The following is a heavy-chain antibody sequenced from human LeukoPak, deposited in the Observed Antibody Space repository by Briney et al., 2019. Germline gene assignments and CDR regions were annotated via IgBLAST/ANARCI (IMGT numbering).Heavy chain of an antibody. D-gene: IGHD6-19*01. CDR3: AKYHSVAGTYYYGMDV. Sequence: PGGSLRLSCAASGFTFSSYAMSWVRQAPGKGLEWVSAISGSGGSTYYADSVKSRFTISRDNSKNTLYLQMNSLRAEDTAVYYCAKYHSVAGTYYYGMDVWGQGTTVTVSS. CDR1: GFTFSSYA. V-gene: IGHV3-23*01. J-gene: IGHJ6*02. CDR2: ISGSGGST.